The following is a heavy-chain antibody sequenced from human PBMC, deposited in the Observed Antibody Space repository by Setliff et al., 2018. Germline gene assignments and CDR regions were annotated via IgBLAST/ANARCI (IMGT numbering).Heavy chain of an antibody. CDR2: IYYSGST. J-gene: IGHJ4*02. D-gene: IGHD1-1*01. Sequence: SETLSLTCTVSGGSISSSSYYWGWIRQPPGKGLEWIGSIYYSGSTYYNPSLKSRVTISVDTSKNQFSLKLSSVAAADTAVYYCARLSQGDGYNYRYYFDYWGQGTLVTVSS. CDR1: GGSISSSSYY. V-gene: IGHV4-39*01. CDR3: ARLSQGDGYNYRYYFDY.